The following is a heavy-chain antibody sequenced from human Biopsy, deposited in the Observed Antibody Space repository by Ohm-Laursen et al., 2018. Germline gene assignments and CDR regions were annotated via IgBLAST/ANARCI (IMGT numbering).Heavy chain of an antibody. CDR1: GESSSGYF. D-gene: IGHD5-12*01. Sequence: GTLSLTCAVNGESSSGYFWNWIRQPPGKGLEWIGEINQSGSTKYNPSLKRRATLSADSPNSQFSLRLTSVTAADTAIYYCARGSGYFKLDVWGQGTTVTVSS. CDR2: INQSGST. J-gene: IGHJ6*02. CDR3: ARGSGYFKLDV. V-gene: IGHV4-34*01.